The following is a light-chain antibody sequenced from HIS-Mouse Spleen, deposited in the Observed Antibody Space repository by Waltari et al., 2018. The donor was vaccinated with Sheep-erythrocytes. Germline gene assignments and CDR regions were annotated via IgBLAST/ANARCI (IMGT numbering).Light chain of an antibody. Sequence: QSALTQPASVSGSPGQSITISCTGTSSDVGSYNLVSWYHQHPGKAPKHMIYEGSKRPSGVSNRFSGSKSGNTASLTISGLQAEDEADYYCCSYAGSSTPWVFGGGTKLTVL. CDR2: EGS. CDR1: SSDVGSYNL. V-gene: IGLV2-23*01. CDR3: CSYAGSSTPWV. J-gene: IGLJ3*02.